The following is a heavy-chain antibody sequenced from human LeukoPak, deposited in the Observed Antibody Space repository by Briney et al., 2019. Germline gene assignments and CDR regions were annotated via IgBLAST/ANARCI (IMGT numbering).Heavy chain of an antibody. J-gene: IGHJ4*02. V-gene: IGHV5-51*01. D-gene: IGHD3-22*01. CDR1: GYSFTSYW. CDR2: IYSGNSDT. Sequence: GESLKISCKGSGYSFTSYWIAWVRKMPGKGLEWMGIIYSGNSDTRYSPSFQGQVTISADKSISTAFLQWSSLKASDTAMYYCARSLSYYDSRGYYYFDYWGQGTLVTVSS. CDR3: ARSLSYYDSRGYYYFDY.